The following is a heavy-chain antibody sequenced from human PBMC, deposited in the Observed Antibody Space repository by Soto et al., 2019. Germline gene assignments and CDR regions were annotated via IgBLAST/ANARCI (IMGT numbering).Heavy chain of an antibody. D-gene: IGHD4-17*01. CDR3: AGAPHDYGDLYYFDY. J-gene: IGHJ4*02. V-gene: IGHV3-33*01. CDR1: GFTFSSYG. CDR2: IWYDGSNK. Sequence: QVQLVESGGGVVQPGRSLRLSCAASGFTFSSYGMHWVRQAPGKGLEWVAVIWYDGSNKYYADSVKGRFTISRDNSKNARCLQMTSLRAEDTAVYYCAGAPHDYGDLYYFDYWGQGTLVTVSS.